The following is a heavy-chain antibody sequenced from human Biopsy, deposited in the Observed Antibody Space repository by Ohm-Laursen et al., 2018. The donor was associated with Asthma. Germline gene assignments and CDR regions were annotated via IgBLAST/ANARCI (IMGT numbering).Heavy chain of an antibody. Sequence: TLSLTCTVSYGSITSGGYYWTWIRQHPGKGLEWIGVIYYSGSTYYNPSLKSRVSISIDTSKNQFSLKLSSVNAADTAVYYCARAQDYYDSRGYYRSFDYWGQGTLVTVSS. CDR1: YGSITSGGYY. V-gene: IGHV4-31*03. CDR3: ARAQDYYDSRGYYRSFDY. J-gene: IGHJ4*02. D-gene: IGHD3-22*01. CDR2: IYYSGST.